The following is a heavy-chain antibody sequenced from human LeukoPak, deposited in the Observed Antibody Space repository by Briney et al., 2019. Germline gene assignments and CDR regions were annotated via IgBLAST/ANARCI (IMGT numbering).Heavy chain of an antibody. CDR1: GFTFSSYS. CDR2: ISSSSSYI. D-gene: IGHD6-19*01. V-gene: IGHV3-21*01. J-gene: IGHJ4*02. Sequence: GGSVRLSCAASGFTFSSYSMNWGRQAPGKGLEWVSSISSSSSYIYYADSVKGRFSISRDNAKNSLYLQMNSLRAEDTAVYYCARYVSSGWLYFDYWGQGTLVTVSS. CDR3: ARYVSSGWLYFDY.